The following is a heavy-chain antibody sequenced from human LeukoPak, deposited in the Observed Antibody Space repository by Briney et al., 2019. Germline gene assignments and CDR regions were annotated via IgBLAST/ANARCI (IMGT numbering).Heavy chain of an antibody. CDR1: GFTFSSYA. J-gene: IGHJ4*02. CDR2: ISGSGGST. D-gene: IGHD5-12*01. V-gene: IGHV3-23*01. CDR3: AKGRGYSGYDSNDY. Sequence: PGGSLRLSCAASGFTFSSYAMSWVRQAPGKELEWVSAISGSGGSTYYADSVKGRFTISRDNSKNTLYLQMNSLRAEDTAVYYCAKGRGYSGYDSNDYWGQGTLVTVSS.